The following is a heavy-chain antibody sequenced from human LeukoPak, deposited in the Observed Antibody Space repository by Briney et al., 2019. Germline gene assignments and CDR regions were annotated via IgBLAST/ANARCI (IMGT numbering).Heavy chain of an antibody. CDR3: AIPSGSLLPLDY. CDR2: FDPEDGET. Sequence: GASVKVSCKVSGYTLTELSMHWVRQAPGKGLEWMGGFDPEDGETIYAQKFQGSVTMTEDTSTDTAYMELSSLRSEDTAVYYCAIPSGSLLPLDYWGQGTLVTVSS. CDR1: GYTLTELS. J-gene: IGHJ4*02. V-gene: IGHV1-24*01. D-gene: IGHD1-26*01.